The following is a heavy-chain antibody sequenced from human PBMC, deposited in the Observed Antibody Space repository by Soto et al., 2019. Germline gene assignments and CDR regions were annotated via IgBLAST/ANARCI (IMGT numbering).Heavy chain of an antibody. CDR3: AAVDSAARRSYYYYYMDV. Sequence: ASVKVSCKASGFTFTSSAMQWVRQARGQRLEWIGWIVVGSGNTNYAQKFQERVTITRDMSTSTAYMELSSLRSEDTAVYYCAAVDSAARRSYYYYYMDVWGKGTTVTV. CDR2: IVVGSGNT. J-gene: IGHJ6*03. CDR1: GFTFTSSA. D-gene: IGHD6-6*01. V-gene: IGHV1-58*02.